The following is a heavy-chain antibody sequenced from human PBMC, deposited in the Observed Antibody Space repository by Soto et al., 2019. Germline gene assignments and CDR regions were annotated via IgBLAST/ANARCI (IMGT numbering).Heavy chain of an antibody. J-gene: IGHJ3*02. Sequence: PGGSLRLSCAASGFTFGTYGMSWVRQAPGKGLEWVSVISGSGESTYYADSVKGRFTISRDNSKNTLYLQMNSLRAEDTAVYYRAKDWVLFDIWGQGSMVTVSS. D-gene: IGHD3-16*01. CDR1: GFTFGTYG. V-gene: IGHV3-23*01. CDR2: ISGSGEST. CDR3: AKDWVLFDI.